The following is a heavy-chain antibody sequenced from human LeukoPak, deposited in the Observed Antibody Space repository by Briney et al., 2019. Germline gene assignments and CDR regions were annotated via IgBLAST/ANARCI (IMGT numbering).Heavy chain of an antibody. V-gene: IGHV4-31*03. CDR1: ADSLSSGGHY. CDR3: ARGGNRFGGFYFDY. D-gene: IGHD3-10*01. CDR2: IHHSGSS. J-gene: IGHJ4*02. Sequence: SQTLSLTCTVSADSLSSGGHYWAWIRHPPGKGLESIGFIHHSGSSRHNPSLKDRVAISVDASRKQFALRLSSVTAADTAIYYCARGGNRFGGFYFDYWGQGIQVIVSS.